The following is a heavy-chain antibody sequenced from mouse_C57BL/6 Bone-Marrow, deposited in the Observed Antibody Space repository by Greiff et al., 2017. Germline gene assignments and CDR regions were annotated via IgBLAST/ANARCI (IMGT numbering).Heavy chain of an antibody. V-gene: IGHV14-4*01. CDR3: TDYYGSSGAY. Sequence: EVQLQQSGAELVRPGASVKLSCTASGFNIKDDYMHWVKQRPEQGLEWIGWIDPENGDTEYASKFQGKATITADTSSNTAYLQLSSLTSDDTAVYYCTDYYGSSGAYWGQGTLVTVSA. CDR1: GFNIKDDY. D-gene: IGHD1-1*01. J-gene: IGHJ3*01. CDR2: IDPENGDT.